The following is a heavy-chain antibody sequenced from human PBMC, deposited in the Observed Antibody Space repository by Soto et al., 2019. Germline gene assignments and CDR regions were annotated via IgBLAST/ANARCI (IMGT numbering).Heavy chain of an antibody. CDR1: GFTFSSYA. Sequence: QVQLVESGGGVVQPGRSLRLSCAASGFTFSSYAMHWVRQAPGKGLEWVAVISYDGSNKYYADSVKGRFTISRDNSKNTLYLQMNSLRAEDTAMYYCAREAVVVIDYWGQGTLVTVSS. V-gene: IGHV3-30-3*01. CDR3: AREAVVVIDY. D-gene: IGHD3-22*01. CDR2: ISYDGSNK. J-gene: IGHJ4*02.